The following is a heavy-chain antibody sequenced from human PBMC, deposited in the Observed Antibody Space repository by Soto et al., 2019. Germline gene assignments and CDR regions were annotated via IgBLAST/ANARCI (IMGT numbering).Heavy chain of an antibody. J-gene: IGHJ5*02. CDR2: TYYRSKWYN. Sequence: PSQTLSLTCAISGDSVSSNSAAWNWIRQSPSRGLEWLGRTYYRSKWYNDYAVSVKSRITINPDTSKNQFSLQLNSVTPEDTAVYYCARVSPFTIGARPDWFDPSDKGTLVPVYS. V-gene: IGHV6-1*01. D-gene: IGHD6-6*01. CDR3: ARVSPFTIGARPDWFDP. CDR1: GDSVSSNSAA.